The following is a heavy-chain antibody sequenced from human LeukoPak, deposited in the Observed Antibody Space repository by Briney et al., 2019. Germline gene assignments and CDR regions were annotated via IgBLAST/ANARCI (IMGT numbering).Heavy chain of an antibody. V-gene: IGHV1-2*02. Sequence: GASVKVSCKASGYTFTSYAMHWVRQAPGQRLEWMGWINPNSGGTNYAQKFQGRVTMTRDTSISTAYMELSRLRSDDTAVYYCARAVAAHCFDYWGQGTLVTVSS. CDR2: INPNSGGT. J-gene: IGHJ4*02. CDR1: GYTFTSYA. D-gene: IGHD6-6*01. CDR3: ARAVAAHCFDY.